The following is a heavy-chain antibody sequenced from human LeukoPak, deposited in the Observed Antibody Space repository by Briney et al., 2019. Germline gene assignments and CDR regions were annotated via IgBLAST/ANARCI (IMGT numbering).Heavy chain of an antibody. CDR3: ARVVGRDFDY. J-gene: IGHJ4*02. V-gene: IGHV5-10-1*01. CDR1: GYGSTSYC. CDR2: IGPSDSYT. Sequence: GESLLIPCQGSGYGSTSYCISWGRQMPGHRLEWMGRIGPSDSYTNYSPSFQGHVTISADKSISNAYLQWSSMTASATAMSYCARVVGRDFDYWGQGTLVTVSS.